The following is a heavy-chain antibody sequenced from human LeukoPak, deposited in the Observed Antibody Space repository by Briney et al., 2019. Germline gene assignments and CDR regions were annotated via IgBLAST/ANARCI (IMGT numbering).Heavy chain of an antibody. V-gene: IGHV4-59*01. D-gene: IGHD3-3*01. Sequence: SETLSLTCTVSGASISSSYWSWIRQPPGKGLEWIGYIYYSGSPSYNPALKSRVTMSVDTSKNQFSLKLSSVSAADTAVYYCARCVSETVDYYDFFYFDYWGQGTLVTVSS. CDR2: IYYSGSP. CDR3: ARCVSETVDYYDFFYFDY. CDR1: GASISSSY. J-gene: IGHJ4*02.